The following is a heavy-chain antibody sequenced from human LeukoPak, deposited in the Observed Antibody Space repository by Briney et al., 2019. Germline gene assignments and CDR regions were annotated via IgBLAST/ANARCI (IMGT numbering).Heavy chain of an antibody. V-gene: IGHV3-23*01. Sequence: GGSLRLSCAGSGFTFRKFDMHWVRQAPGKGLEWVSAISGSGGSTYYADSVKGRFTISRDNSKNTLYLQMNSLRAEDTAVYYCAKGHPGGWFDPWGQGTLVTVSS. CDR2: ISGSGGST. CDR3: AKGHPGGWFDP. CDR1: GFTFRKFD. J-gene: IGHJ5*02. D-gene: IGHD1-26*01.